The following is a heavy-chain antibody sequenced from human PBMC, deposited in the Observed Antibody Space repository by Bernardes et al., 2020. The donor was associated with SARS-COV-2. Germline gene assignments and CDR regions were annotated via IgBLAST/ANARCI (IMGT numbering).Heavy chain of an antibody. CDR3: ARDGPYCSSTSCYTHYDY. CDR2: IYSGGST. CDR1: GFTVSSNY. Sequence: GGSLRLSCAASGFTVSSNYMSWVRQAPGKGLEWVSVIYSGGSTYYADSVKGRFTISRDNSKNTLYLQMNSLRAEDTAVYYCARDGPYCSSTSCYTHYDYWGQGTLVTVSS. V-gene: IGHV3-66*02. D-gene: IGHD2-2*02. J-gene: IGHJ4*02.